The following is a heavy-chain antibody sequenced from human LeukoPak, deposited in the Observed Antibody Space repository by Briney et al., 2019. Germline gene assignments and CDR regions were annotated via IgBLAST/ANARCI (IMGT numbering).Heavy chain of an antibody. Sequence: PGGSLRLSCAASGFTVNNNYMTWVRQAPGKGLEWVSVLYSNSITYYADSVKGRFTISRDSSKNTLYLQMNSLRAEDTAVYYCARGAGYNYPYYFDYWGQGTLVTVSS. CDR2: LYSNSIT. D-gene: IGHD5-24*01. CDR3: ARGAGYNYPYYFDY. CDR1: GFTVNNNY. V-gene: IGHV3-53*01. J-gene: IGHJ4*02.